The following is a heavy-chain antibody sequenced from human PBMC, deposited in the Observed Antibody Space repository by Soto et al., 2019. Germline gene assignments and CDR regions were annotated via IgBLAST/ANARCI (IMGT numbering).Heavy chain of an antibody. CDR3: VILIFENSSSWFFYYYSMDV. J-gene: IGHJ6*02. CDR1: GGSFSGYY. D-gene: IGHD6-13*01. V-gene: IGHV4-34*01. Sequence: SDTLSLTCAAYGGSFSGYYWSWIRQPPGKGKEWIGEINHSGSTNYNPSLNSRDTISVDTAKNQFSLKLSSVTAADTAVYYFVILIFENSSSWFFYYYSMDVWGQETTITVSS. CDR2: INHSGST.